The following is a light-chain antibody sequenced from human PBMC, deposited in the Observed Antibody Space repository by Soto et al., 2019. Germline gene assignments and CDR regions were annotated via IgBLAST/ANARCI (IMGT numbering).Light chain of an antibody. Sequence: EIVMTQSPATLSVSPGETATLSCRASQSVSYNLAWYQQKPGQGPRLLIYGALTRATGIPARFSGSGSGTDVTPTISSLQSEDFAVYYCQQYKNWPPLTFGGGTKVEIK. CDR3: QQYKNWPPLT. V-gene: IGKV3-15*01. CDR2: GAL. J-gene: IGKJ4*01. CDR1: QSVSYN.